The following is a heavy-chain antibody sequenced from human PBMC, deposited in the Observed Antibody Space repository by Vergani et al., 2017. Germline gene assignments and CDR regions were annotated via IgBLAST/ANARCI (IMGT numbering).Heavy chain of an antibody. CDR3: ARGYYYDSSGYYYLDS. Sequence: QVQLQQWGAGLLKPSETLSLTCAVYGGSFSGYYWSWIRQPPGKGLEWIGEINHSGSTNYNPSLKSRVTISVDTSKNQFSLKLRSVTAADTAVYYCARGYYYDSSGYYYLDSWGQGTVVTVSS. CDR1: GGSFSGYY. CDR2: INHSGST. V-gene: IGHV4-34*01. J-gene: IGHJ4*02. D-gene: IGHD3-22*01.